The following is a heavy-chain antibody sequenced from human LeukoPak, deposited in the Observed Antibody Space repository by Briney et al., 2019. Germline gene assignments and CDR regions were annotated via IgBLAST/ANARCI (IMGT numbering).Heavy chain of an antibody. CDR1: GFTFSSYG. J-gene: IGHJ4*02. Sequence: GGSLRLSCAASGFTFSSYGVRWVRQAAGKGLEWVAVISYDGSNKYYGDSVKGRFTISRDNSKNTLYLQTNSLRAEDTAVYYCAKGVTPPSYWGQGTLVTVSS. CDR3: AKGVTPPSY. V-gene: IGHV3-30*18. CDR2: ISYDGSNK. D-gene: IGHD2-21*02.